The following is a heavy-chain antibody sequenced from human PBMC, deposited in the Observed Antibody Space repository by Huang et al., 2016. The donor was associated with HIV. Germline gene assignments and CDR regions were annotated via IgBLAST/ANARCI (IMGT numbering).Heavy chain of an antibody. Sequence: QVHLVQSGPEVKKPGASVKVSCKASGYNFTSRGLHWVRQAPGQRLEWMGYSNPGKGNTKDSPKFQDSVTLTRDISANTAYMQLSRLTSEDTAVYYCASGQRMRESDIVATIPVSWGQGALVTVSS. J-gene: IGHJ5*02. CDR3: ASGQRMRESDIVATIPVS. D-gene: IGHD5-12*01. V-gene: IGHV1-3*01. CDR1: GYNFTSRG. CDR2: SNPGKGNT.